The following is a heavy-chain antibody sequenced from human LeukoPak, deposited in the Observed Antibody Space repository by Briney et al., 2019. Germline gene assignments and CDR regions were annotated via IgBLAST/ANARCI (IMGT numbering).Heavy chain of an antibody. D-gene: IGHD3-3*01. CDR2: IYYSGSA. J-gene: IGHJ6*03. Sequence: SETLSLTCTVSGGSLGSYYWSWIRQPPGKGLELIGYIYYSGSANYDPSLESRLTISVDMSKKQLSLKLSSVTAADTAVYHCARRATWSPRGYYYMDVWGRGITVTVSS. V-gene: IGHV4-59*01. CDR1: GGSLGSYY. CDR3: ARRATWSPRGYYYMDV.